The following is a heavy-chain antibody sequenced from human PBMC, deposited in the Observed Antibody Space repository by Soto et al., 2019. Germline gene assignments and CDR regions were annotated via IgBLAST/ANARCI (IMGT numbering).Heavy chain of an antibody. CDR3: ARGRPYGMDV. CDR2: SNAGNGDT. J-gene: IGHJ6*02. V-gene: IGHV1-3*02. CDR1: GYTFTRYA. Sequence: QVHLVQSGAEVKKPGASVKVSCKASGYTFTRYAIHWVRQAPGQRLKWMGWSNAGNGDTNYSPEFQVRVTITRDTSANTVYMELRSLRSEDTAVYFCARGRPYGMDVWGQGTTVIVSS.